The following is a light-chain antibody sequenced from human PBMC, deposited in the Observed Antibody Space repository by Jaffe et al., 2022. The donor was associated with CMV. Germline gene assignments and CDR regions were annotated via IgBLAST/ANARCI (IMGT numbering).Light chain of an antibody. J-gene: IGKJ1*01. Sequence: DIQMTQSPSSLSASVGDRVTITCRASQTSSTYLNWYQHKPGAAPKLLIYAASSLQSGVPSRFSGSGSATDFTLTISSLQPEDFATYYCQQSYSTPWTFGRGTKVEIK. CDR1: QTSSTY. CDR2: AAS. V-gene: IGKV1-39*01. CDR3: QQSYSTPWT.